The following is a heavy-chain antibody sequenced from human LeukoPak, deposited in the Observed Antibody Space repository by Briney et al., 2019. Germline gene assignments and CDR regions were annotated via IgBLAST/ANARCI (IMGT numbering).Heavy chain of an antibody. Sequence: SVKVSCKASGGTFSSYAISWVRQAPGQGLEWMGRIIPIFGIANYAQKFQGRVTITADKSTSTAYMELSSLRSEDTAVYYCARGRGSNNWNYGEDYWGQGTLVTVSS. J-gene: IGHJ4*02. CDR3: ARGRGSNNWNYGEDY. CDR1: GGTFSSYA. CDR2: IIPIFGIA. D-gene: IGHD1-7*01. V-gene: IGHV1-69*04.